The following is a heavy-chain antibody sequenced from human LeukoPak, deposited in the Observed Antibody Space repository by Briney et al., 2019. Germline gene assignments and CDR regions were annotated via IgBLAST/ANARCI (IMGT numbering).Heavy chain of an antibody. J-gene: IGHJ4*02. D-gene: IGHD3-10*01. CDR1: GGSFSSGDYY. CDR2: IHYSGST. CDR3: AREITMVRGAAYFDY. Sequence: SQTLSLTCTVSGGSFSSGDYYWSWIRQHPGKGLEWIGYIHYSGSTYYNPSLKSRVSMSVDTSKNQFSLKLSSVTAADTAVYYCAREITMVRGAAYFDYWGQGTLVTVSS. V-gene: IGHV4-31*03.